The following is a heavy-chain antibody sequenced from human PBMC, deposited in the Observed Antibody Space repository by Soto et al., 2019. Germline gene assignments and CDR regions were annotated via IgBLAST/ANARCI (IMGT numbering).Heavy chain of an antibody. CDR3: ARDDCSGTSCYSDYYSYGMDV. V-gene: IGHV3-7*01. D-gene: IGHD2-2*02. CDR2: IKKDGSEK. J-gene: IGHJ6*02. CDR1: GFIFSNYW. Sequence: GGSLRLSCEASGFIFSNYWMNWVRQAPGKGLEWLANIKKDGSEKYYVDSAKGRFTISRDNAKNSLYLQMNSLRAEDTAVYFCARDDCSGTSCYSDYYSYGMDVWGQGTTVTVSS.